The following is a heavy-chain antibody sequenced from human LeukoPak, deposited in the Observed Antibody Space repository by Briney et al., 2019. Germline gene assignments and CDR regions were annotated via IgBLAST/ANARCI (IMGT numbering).Heavy chain of an antibody. CDR2: IYQRWST. Sequence: ASETLSLTCAVSGYSISSGYYWGWIRQPPGKGLEWIGSIYQRWSTYYNPSLKSRVTISVDTSKNQFSLKLSSVTAADTAVYYCARVAPPHIVVVPAAIIAYYFDYWGQGTLVTVSS. CDR1: GYSISSGYY. CDR3: ARVAPPHIVVVPAAIIAYYFDY. J-gene: IGHJ4*02. V-gene: IGHV4-38-2*01. D-gene: IGHD2-2*02.